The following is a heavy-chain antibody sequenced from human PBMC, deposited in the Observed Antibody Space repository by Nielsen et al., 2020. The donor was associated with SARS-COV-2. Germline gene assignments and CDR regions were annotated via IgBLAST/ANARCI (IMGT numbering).Heavy chain of an antibody. V-gene: IGHV3-74*01. D-gene: IGHD3-16*01. CDR3: VRGLQVPNGLAHR. CDR1: GSTFRNYW. J-gene: IGHJ4*02. Sequence: GGSLRLSCAASGSTFRNYWTHWARQAPGKGLVWVSRISTDGSSTSYADSVKGRFTISRDNAKNTLYLQMNSLRAEDTAVYYCVRGLQVPNGLAHRWGQGTLVTVSS. CDR2: ISTDGSST.